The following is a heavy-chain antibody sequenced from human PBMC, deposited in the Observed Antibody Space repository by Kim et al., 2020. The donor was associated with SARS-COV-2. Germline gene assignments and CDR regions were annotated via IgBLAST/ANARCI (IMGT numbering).Heavy chain of an antibody. CDR3: TSVSRSGSHTAYFDY. CDR2: IWYDGSEK. V-gene: IGHV3-33*01. D-gene: IGHD1-26*01. CDR1: GFTFSTNG. J-gene: IGHJ4*02. Sequence: GGSLRLSCAASGFTFSTNGMHWVRQAPGKGPEWVAVIWYDGSEKYYADSVKGRFTISRDNSKNTLYLQMNSVRAEDTALYFCTSVSRSGSHTAYFDYWGQGTLVTV.